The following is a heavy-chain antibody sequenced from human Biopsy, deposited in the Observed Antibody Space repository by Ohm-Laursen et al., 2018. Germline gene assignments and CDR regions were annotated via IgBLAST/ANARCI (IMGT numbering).Heavy chain of an antibody. D-gene: IGHD3-10*01. CDR1: GYTFTSYE. V-gene: IGHV1-8*01. J-gene: IGHJ5*02. CDR2: MNPDSGNT. CDR3: ARADPPLFYYGAGSSNWFDP. Sequence: ASVKASCKASGYTFTSYEINWVRQATGQGLEWMGWMNPDSGNTGYAQNFQGRVTMTRNTSISTAYMELTSLTSEDTAVYFCARADPPLFYYGAGSSNWFDPWGQGTLVTVSS.